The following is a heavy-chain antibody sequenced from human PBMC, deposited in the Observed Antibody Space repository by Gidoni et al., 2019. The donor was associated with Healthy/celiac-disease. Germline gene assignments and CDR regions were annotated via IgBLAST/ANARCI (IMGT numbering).Heavy chain of an antibody. J-gene: IGHJ4*02. D-gene: IGHD6-13*01. V-gene: IGHV7-4-1*02. CDR1: GYTFNRHA. Sequence: QVQLVQSGSELKKPGASVKVSCEASGYTFNRHAMNRVQTAPGQGLEWMGWINTNSGNPTYAQGFTGRFVFSFDTSVSTACLQISSLKAEDTAVYYCASLALAAACDYWGQGTLVTVSS. CDR2: INTNSGNP. CDR3: ASLALAAACDY.